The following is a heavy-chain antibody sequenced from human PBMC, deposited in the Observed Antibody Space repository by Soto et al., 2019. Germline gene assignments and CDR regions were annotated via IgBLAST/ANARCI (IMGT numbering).Heavy chain of an antibody. J-gene: IGHJ5*02. CDR2: IYTAGGT. V-gene: IGHV3-53*01. CDR1: GFTVSNTY. D-gene: IGHD2-2*01. CDR3: ARALPVAKGGFDP. Sequence: PGGSLRLSCAASGFTVSNTYMTWVRQPPGKGLECVSVIYTAGGTNYADSVKGRFIISRDNSKNTLYLQMNSLRAEDTAVYYCARALPVAKGGFDPWGRGTLVTVSS.